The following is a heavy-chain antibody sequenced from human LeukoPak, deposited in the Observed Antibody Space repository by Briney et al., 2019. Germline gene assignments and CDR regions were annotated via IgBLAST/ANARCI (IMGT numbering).Heavy chain of an antibody. D-gene: IGHD4-11*01. CDR1: GFTFSRYS. Sequence: PGGSLRLSCAASGFTFSRYSMNWVRQAPGKGLEWVSSISSSSSYIYYADSVKGRFTISRDNAKNSLYLQMNSLRAEDTAVYYCAREIEEYSKTGNYFDYWGPGTLVTVSS. J-gene: IGHJ4*02. CDR2: ISSSSSYI. CDR3: AREIEEYSKTGNYFDY. V-gene: IGHV3-21*01.